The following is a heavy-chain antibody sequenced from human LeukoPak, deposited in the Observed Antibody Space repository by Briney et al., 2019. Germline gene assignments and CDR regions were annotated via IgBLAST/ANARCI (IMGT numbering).Heavy chain of an antibody. J-gene: IGHJ4*02. V-gene: IGHV3-9*01. Sequence: GGSLRLSCAASGFTFDDYAMYSIWQAPRESVEWVSGISWNSVMISYADSVKGRFTISRDNSKNTLYLQMNSLRAEDTAVYYCAKDGNYYGSGSYYTDYWGQGTLVTVSS. CDR3: AKDGNYYGSGSYYTDY. CDR2: ISWNSVMI. CDR1: GFTFDDYA. D-gene: IGHD3-10*01.